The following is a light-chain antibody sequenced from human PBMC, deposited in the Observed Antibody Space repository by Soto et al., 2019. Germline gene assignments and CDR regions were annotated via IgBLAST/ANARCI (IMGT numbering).Light chain of an antibody. CDR2: GAS. CDR3: QQYGSSPWT. V-gene: IGKV3-20*01. J-gene: IGKJ1*01. CDR1: HSVSNRY. Sequence: EIVLTQSPGTLSLSPGERATISCRASHSVSNRYLAWYQQKPGQAPRLLLYGASSSATGIPDRFSGSGSGTDFTLTLSRLEPEDFAVYYFQQYGSSPWTFGQGTKVDI.